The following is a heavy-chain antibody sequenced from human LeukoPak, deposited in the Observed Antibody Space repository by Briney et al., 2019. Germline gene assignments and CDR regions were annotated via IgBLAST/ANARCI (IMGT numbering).Heavy chain of an antibody. D-gene: IGHD5-12*01. CDR1: GFTFSSYS. CDR3: ARDNLAAGATIVFTAGYYYYYMDV. CDR2: ISSSSSYI. V-gene: IGHV3-21*01. Sequence: PGGSLRLSCAASGFTFSSYSMNWVRQAPGKGLEWVSSISSSSSYIYYADSVKGRFTISRDNAKNSLYLQMNSLRAEDTAVYYCARDNLAAGATIVFTAGYYYYYMDVWGKGTTVTISS. J-gene: IGHJ6*03.